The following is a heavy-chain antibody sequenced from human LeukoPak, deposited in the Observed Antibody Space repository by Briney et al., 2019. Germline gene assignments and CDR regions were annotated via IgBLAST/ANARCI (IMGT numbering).Heavy chain of an antibody. CDR2: INPNSGGT. J-gene: IGHJ6*02. CDR1: GYTFTGYY. V-gene: IGHV1-2*02. D-gene: IGHD6-19*01. Sequence: ASVKVSCKASGYTFTGYYMHWGRQAPGQGLEWMGWINPNSGGTNYAQKFQGRVTMTRDTSISTAYMELSRLRSDDTAVYYCTRDEYSSGWYFTYYYYYGMDVWGQGTTVTVSS. CDR3: TRDEYSSGWYFTYYYYYGMDV.